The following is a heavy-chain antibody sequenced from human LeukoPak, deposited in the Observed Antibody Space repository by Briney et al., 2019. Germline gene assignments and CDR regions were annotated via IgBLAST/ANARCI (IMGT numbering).Heavy chain of an antibody. Sequence: GGSLRLSCAASGFTFSSYSMNWVRQAPGKGLEWVSYISGRSSTKYYADSVKGQFTISRDNAENSLYLQMNSLRVEDTAVYYCAREGKGYYYDSSGYYFDYWGQGTLVTVSS. V-gene: IGHV3-48*01. CDR2: ISGRSSTK. D-gene: IGHD3-22*01. CDR3: AREGKGYYYDSSGYYFDY. J-gene: IGHJ4*02. CDR1: GFTFSSYS.